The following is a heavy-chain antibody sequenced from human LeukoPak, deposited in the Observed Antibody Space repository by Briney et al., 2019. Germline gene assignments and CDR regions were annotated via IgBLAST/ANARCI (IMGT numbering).Heavy chain of an antibody. CDR2: IYNSGTT. CDR1: GGSFSSYY. CDR3: ARDRLGATGHWRIDV. D-gene: IGHD1-26*01. J-gene: IGHJ2*01. V-gene: IGHV4-4*07. Sequence: PSETLSLTCTVSGGSFSSYYWTWIRQPAGQGLEWIGRIYNSGTTNYSPSLESRVTMSLHTSKNRFSLSLSSVTAADTAVYYCARDRLGATGHWRIDVWGRGTLVTVSS.